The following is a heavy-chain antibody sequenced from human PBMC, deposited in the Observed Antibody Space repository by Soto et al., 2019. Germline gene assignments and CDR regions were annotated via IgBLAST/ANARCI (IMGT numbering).Heavy chain of an antibody. J-gene: IGHJ4*02. Sequence: QVQLQESGPGLVKPSETLSLTSTVSGGSISSYYWSWIRQPPGKGLEWIGYIYYSGSTNYNPSLKSRVTISVDTSKNQFSLKLSSVTAADTAVYYCARGGSGYDPLIDYWGQGTLVTVSS. CDR3: ARGGSGYDPLIDY. V-gene: IGHV4-59*01. D-gene: IGHD5-12*01. CDR1: GGSISSYY. CDR2: IYYSGST.